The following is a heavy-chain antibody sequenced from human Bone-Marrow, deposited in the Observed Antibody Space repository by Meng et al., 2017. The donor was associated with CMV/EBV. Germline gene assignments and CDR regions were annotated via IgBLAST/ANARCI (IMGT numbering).Heavy chain of an antibody. CDR3: ARDRNIVVGYGMDV. V-gene: IGHV3-30-3*01. CDR1: GFTFSSYA. CDR2: ISYDGSNK. J-gene: IGHJ6*02. Sequence: GEFLKISCAASGFTFSSYAMHWVRQAPGKGLEWVAVISYDGSNKYYADSVKGRFTISRDNSKNTLYLQMNSLRAEDTAVYYCARDRNIVVGYGMDVWGQGTTVTVSS. D-gene: IGHD2-2*01.